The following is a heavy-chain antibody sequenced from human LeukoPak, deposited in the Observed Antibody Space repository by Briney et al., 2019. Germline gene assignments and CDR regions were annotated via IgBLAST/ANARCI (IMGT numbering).Heavy chain of an antibody. CDR1: GGSISSSSYY. J-gene: IGHJ4*02. Sequence: PSETLSLTCTVSGGSISSSSYYWGWIRQPPGKGLEWIGEINHSGSTNYNPSLKSRVTISVDTSKNQFSLKLSSVTAADTAVYYCARGPNRLLWFGGPKAYFDYWGQGTLVTVSS. V-gene: IGHV4-39*07. CDR3: ARGPNRLLWFGGPKAYFDY. CDR2: INHSGST. D-gene: IGHD3-10*01.